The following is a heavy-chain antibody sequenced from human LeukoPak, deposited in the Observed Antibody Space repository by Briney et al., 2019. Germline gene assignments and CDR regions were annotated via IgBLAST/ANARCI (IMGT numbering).Heavy chain of an antibody. J-gene: IGHJ5*02. Sequence: GGSLRLSCAASGFTFSSYAMSWVRQAPGKGLEWVSAISGSGGSTYYADSVKGRFTISRDNSKNTLYLQMNSLRAEDTAVYYCAKDGPRYSSGWYNWFDPWGQGTLVTVSS. V-gene: IGHV3-23*01. CDR3: AKDGPRYSSGWYNWFDP. D-gene: IGHD6-19*01. CDR2: ISGSGGST. CDR1: GFTFSSYA.